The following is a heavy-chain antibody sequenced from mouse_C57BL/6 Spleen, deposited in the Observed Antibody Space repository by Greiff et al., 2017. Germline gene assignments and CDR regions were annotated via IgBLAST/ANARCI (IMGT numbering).Heavy chain of an antibody. CDR1: GYTFTSYW. V-gene: IGHV1-64*01. J-gene: IGHJ4*01. Sequence: QVQLQQPGAELVKPGASVKLSCKASGYTFTSYWMHWVKQRPGQGLEWIGMIHPNSGSTNYNEKFKSKATLTVDKSSSTAYMQLSSLTSEDSAVYYCARYDGYPDAMDYWGQGTSVTVSS. CDR3: ARYDGYPDAMDY. D-gene: IGHD2-3*01. CDR2: IHPNSGST.